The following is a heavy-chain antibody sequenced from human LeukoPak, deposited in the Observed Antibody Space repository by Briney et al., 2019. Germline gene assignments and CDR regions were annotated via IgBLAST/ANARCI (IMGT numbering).Heavy chain of an antibody. Sequence: GASVKVSCKASGYTFTSYGISWVRQPPGQGLEWMGWISAYNGNTNYAQKLQGRVAMTTDTSTSTDYMELRSLRSDDTAVYYCARTTLGRHFQHWGQGTLVTVSS. CDR1: GYTFTSYG. CDR3: ARTTLGRHFQH. D-gene: IGHD7-27*01. J-gene: IGHJ1*01. V-gene: IGHV1-18*01. CDR2: ISAYNGNT.